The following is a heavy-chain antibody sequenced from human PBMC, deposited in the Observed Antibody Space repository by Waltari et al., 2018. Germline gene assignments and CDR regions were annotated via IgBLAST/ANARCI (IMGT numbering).Heavy chain of an antibody. CDR1: GGTFSRYA. CDR2: IIPLFGTA. J-gene: IGHJ3*02. CDR3: ARQIYDFWSGYYYWDAFDI. Sequence: VQLVQSGAEVKKPGSSVKVSCKASGGTFSRYAISWVRQAPGKGLEWMGGIIPLFGTANNAQKFQCRVTITTEESTSTAYMELSSLRSEDTAVYYCARQIYDFWSGYYYWDAFDIWGQGTMVTVSS. V-gene: IGHV1-69*05. D-gene: IGHD3-3*01.